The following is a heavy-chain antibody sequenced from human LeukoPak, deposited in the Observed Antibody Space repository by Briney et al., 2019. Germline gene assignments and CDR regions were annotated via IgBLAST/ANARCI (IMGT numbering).Heavy chain of an antibody. J-gene: IGHJ5*02. CDR2: VYDNGNT. Sequence: SETLSLTCTVSGGSITGHYWTWIRQSPGKGLEWIGFVYDNGNTNYNSSLQSRVTMPVDTSTNQLSLKMTSVTAADTAIYYCARVFRGAVTSNWFDPWGQGTLVTVSS. V-gene: IGHV4-59*11. CDR3: ARVFRGAVTSNWFDP. CDR1: GGSITGHY. D-gene: IGHD4-17*01.